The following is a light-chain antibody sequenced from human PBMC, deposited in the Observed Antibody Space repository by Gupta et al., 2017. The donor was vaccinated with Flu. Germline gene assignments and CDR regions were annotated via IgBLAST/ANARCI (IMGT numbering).Light chain of an antibody. CDR2: EGA. V-gene: IGLV2-23*03. J-gene: IGLJ2*01. Sequence: SITISCTGTSRDVGKYNLFAWYQQQPGKDPKLMIDEGAKRPSGVSTRFAGTKSGNTASLTIAGHQTEDEADYYHCSYAGIHTFVFGGGTKVTVL. CDR1: SRDVGKYNL. CDR3: CSYAGIHTFV.